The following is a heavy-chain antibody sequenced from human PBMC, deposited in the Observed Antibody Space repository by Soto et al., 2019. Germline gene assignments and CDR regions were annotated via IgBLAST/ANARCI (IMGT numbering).Heavy chain of an antibody. V-gene: IGHV4-34*01. J-gene: IGHJ4*02. CDR3: ARIELLWFGEPTAGYYFDY. Sequence: SETPSLTCAVYGGSFSGYYWSWIRQPPGKGLEWIGEINHSGSTNYNPSLKSRVTISVDTSKNQFSLKLSSVTAADTAVYYCARIELLWFGEPTAGYYFDYWGQGTLVTVSS. CDR1: GGSFSGYY. CDR2: INHSGST. D-gene: IGHD3-10*01.